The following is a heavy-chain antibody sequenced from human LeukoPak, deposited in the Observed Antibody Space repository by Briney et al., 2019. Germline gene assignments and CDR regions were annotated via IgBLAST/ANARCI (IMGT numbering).Heavy chain of an antibody. CDR1: GFTFSSYA. Sequence: GGSLRLSCAASGFTFSSYAMSGVRQAPGKGLEWVSASSGSGGSTYYADSVKGRFTISRDNSKNTLYLQMNSLRAEDTAVYYCAKTVVVPAAISGQGLYFDYWGQGTLVTVSS. CDR2: SSGSGGST. J-gene: IGHJ4*02. CDR3: AKTVVVPAAISGQGLYFDY. V-gene: IGHV3-23*01. D-gene: IGHD2-2*02.